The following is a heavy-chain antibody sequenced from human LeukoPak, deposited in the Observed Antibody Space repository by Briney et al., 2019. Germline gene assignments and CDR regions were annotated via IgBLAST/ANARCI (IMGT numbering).Heavy chain of an antibody. Sequence: ASVKVSCKASGYTFTSYGISWVRQAPGQGLEWMGWISAYNGNTNYAQKLQGRVTVTTDTSTSTAYMELRSLRSDDTAVYYCARVDYYDSSGYYRKDYYYYYGMDVWGQGTTVTVSS. CDR1: GYTFTSYG. J-gene: IGHJ6*02. V-gene: IGHV1-18*01. D-gene: IGHD3-22*01. CDR3: ARVDYYDSSGYYRKDYYYYYGMDV. CDR2: ISAYNGNT.